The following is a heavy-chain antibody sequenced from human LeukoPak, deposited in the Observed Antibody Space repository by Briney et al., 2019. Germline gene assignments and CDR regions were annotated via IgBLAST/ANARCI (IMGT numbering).Heavy chain of an antibody. J-gene: IGHJ4*02. V-gene: IGHV4-4*02. CDR3: AREGGSYRPLDY. CDR1: GASISSSNW. D-gene: IGHD3-16*02. Sequence: SGTLSLTCAVSGASISSSNWWSWARQPPGKGLEWIGEIYHAGTTNYNPSLQSRVTISVDTSRNQFSLKVTSVTAADTAVYYCAREGGSYRPLDYSGQGTLVTVSS. CDR2: IYHAGTT.